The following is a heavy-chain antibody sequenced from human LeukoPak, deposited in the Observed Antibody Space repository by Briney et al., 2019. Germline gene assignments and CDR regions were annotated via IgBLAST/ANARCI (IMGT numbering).Heavy chain of an antibody. CDR1: GFTFSSYS. J-gene: IGHJ4*02. CDR3: AKRGAAARYFDY. V-gene: IGHV3-23*01. D-gene: IGHD6-13*01. CDR2: ISGSGGST. Sequence: GGSLRLSCAAFGFTFSSYSMSWVRQAPGKGLEWVSAISGSGGSTYYADSVKGRFTISRDNSKNTLYLQMNSLRAEDTAVYYCAKRGAAARYFDYWGQGTLVTVSS.